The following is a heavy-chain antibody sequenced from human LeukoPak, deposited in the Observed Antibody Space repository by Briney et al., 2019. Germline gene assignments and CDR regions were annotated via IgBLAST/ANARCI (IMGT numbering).Heavy chain of an antibody. D-gene: IGHD2-2*01. CDR1: GYTFTSYA. Sequence: GASVKVSCKASGYTFTSYAMHWVRQAPGQRLEWMGWINAGNGNTKYSQKFQGRVTITRDTSASTAYMELSSLRSEDTAVYYCARAGDIVVVSSWFDPWGQGTLVTVSS. J-gene: IGHJ5*02. CDR3: ARAGDIVVVSSWFDP. CDR2: INAGNGNT. V-gene: IGHV1-3*01.